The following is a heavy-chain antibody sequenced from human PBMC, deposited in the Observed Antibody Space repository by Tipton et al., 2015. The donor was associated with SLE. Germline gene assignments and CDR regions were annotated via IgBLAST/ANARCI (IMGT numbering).Heavy chain of an antibody. CDR1: GGSISRSNSY. Sequence: TLSLTCTVSGGSISRSNSYWVWIRQPPGKGLEWIGSISYSGTTYYNPSLKSRVTISVDTSSNLFSLNLSSVTAADSAVCYCARDAYDRNDYYSVGGAFDFWGQGIVVTVSS. V-gene: IGHV4-39*07. D-gene: IGHD3-22*01. J-gene: IGHJ3*01. CDR2: ISYSGTT. CDR3: ARDAYDRNDYYSVGGAFDF.